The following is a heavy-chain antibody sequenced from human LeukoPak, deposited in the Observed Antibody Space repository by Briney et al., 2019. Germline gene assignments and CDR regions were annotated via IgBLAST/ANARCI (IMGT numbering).Heavy chain of an antibody. Sequence: ASVKVSCKASGYTFTSYDINWVRQATGQGLEWMGWMNPNSGKTGYAQKFQGRVTITRNTSISTAYMELSSLRSEDTAVYYCARDLSSYDILTGIWGQGTLVTVSS. V-gene: IGHV1-8*01. CDR3: ARDLSSYDILTGI. CDR1: GYTFTSYD. J-gene: IGHJ4*02. CDR2: MNPNSGKT. D-gene: IGHD3-9*01.